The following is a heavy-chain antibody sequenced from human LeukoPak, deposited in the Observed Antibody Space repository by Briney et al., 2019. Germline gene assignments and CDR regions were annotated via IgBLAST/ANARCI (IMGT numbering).Heavy chain of an antibody. D-gene: IGHD5-18*01. J-gene: IGHJ5*02. Sequence: GRSLRLSCAASGFTFNNYALHWVRQAPGKGLEWVAVISYDGSNKYYADSVKGRFTISRDNSKNTLYLQMNSLRAEDTAVYYCARGYSYGLGSWFDPWGQGTLVTVSS. CDR2: ISYDGSNK. CDR3: ARGYSYGLGSWFDP. V-gene: IGHV3-30-3*01. CDR1: GFTFNNYA.